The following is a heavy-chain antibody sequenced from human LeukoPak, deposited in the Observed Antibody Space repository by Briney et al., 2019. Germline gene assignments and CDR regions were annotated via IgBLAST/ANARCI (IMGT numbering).Heavy chain of an antibody. V-gene: IGHV4-59*11. CDR3: ARGAPRDFYALFYMDI. Sequence: SATLSLTCTVSGGSITSHYWIWIRQSPEKGLEWIGDISSSGSTGYNPSLRGRATISVDTSTNRFFLSLSSVTAADTAVYYCARGAPRDFYALFYMDIWGKGTTVTVSS. CDR1: GGSITSHY. J-gene: IGHJ6*03. D-gene: IGHD5/OR15-5a*01. CDR2: ISSSGST.